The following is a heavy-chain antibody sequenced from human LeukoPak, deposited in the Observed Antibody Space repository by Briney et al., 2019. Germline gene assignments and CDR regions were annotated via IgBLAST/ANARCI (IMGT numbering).Heavy chain of an antibody. CDR3: ARGVLAAAGTFDY. CDR2: IKQDGSEK. V-gene: IGHV3-7*01. J-gene: IGHJ4*02. Sequence: PGGSLRLSCAASGFTFSSYAMSWVRQAPGKGLEWVANIKQDGSEKYYVDSVKGRFTISRDNAKNSLYLQMNSLRAEDTAVYYCARGVLAAAGTFDYWGQGTLVTVSS. CDR1: GFTFSSYA. D-gene: IGHD6-13*01.